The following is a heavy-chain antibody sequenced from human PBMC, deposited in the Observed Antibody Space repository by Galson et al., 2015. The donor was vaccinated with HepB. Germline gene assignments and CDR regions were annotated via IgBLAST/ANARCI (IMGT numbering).Heavy chain of an antibody. CDR2: ISWNSGSI. V-gene: IGHV3-9*01. CDR1: GFTFDDYA. D-gene: IGHD5-12*01. CDR3: ARTIVATSDYYFDY. Sequence: SLRLSCAASGFTFDDYAMHWVRQAPGKGLEWVSGISWNSGSIGYADSVKGRFTISRDNAKNSLYLQMNSLRAEDTALYYCARTIVATSDYYFDYWGQGTLVTVSS. J-gene: IGHJ4*02.